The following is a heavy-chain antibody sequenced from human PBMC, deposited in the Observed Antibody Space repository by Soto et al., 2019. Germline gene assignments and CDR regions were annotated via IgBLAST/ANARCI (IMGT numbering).Heavy chain of an antibody. CDR2: IYYSGST. D-gene: IGHD1-1*01. J-gene: IGHJ5*02. V-gene: IGHV4-30-4*01. CDR1: GGSISSGDYY. CDR3: ATAPALNWNDENWFDP. Sequence: PSETLSLTCTVSGGSISSGDYYWSWIRQPPGKGLEWIGYIYYSGSTYYNPPLKSRVTISVDTSKNQFSLKLSSVTAADTAVYYCATAPALNWNDENWFDPWGQGTLVTVSS.